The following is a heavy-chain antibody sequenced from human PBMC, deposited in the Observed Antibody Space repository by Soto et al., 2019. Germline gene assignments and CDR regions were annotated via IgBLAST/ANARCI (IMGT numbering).Heavy chain of an antibody. Sequence: PSETLSLTCTVSGGSVRNYYWSWIRQPAGKGLQWIGRIYTSGSANYNPSLKSRVTVSVDTSKNQFSLNLSSVTAADTAVYFCARDSAGCTGGICYVDNYYGMDVWGQGTTVTVS. J-gene: IGHJ6*02. CDR2: IYTSGSA. D-gene: IGHD2-15*01. CDR1: GGSVRNYY. V-gene: IGHV4-4*07. CDR3: ARDSAGCTGGICYVDNYYGMDV.